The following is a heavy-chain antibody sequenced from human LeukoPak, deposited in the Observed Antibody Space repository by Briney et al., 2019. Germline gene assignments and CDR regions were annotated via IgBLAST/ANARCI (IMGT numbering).Heavy chain of an antibody. D-gene: IGHD1-26*01. CDR1: GFTFSSFS. J-gene: IGHJ4*02. Sequence: PGGSLRLSCAASGFTFSSFSMHWVRQAPGKGLEWVAVVSYDGSKKYYADSVKGRFTISRDNSKNTLYLQMNSLRAEDTAVYYCARDVLVGATTPFDYWGQGTLVTVSS. CDR3: ARDVLVGATTPFDY. V-gene: IGHV3-30-3*01. CDR2: VSYDGSKK.